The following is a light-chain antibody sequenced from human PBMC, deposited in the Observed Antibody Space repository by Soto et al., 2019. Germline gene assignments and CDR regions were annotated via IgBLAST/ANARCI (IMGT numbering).Light chain of an antibody. CDR3: SSYTSSSNPFV. J-gene: IGLJ1*01. Sequence: SRLKQPGAGSGSPGQSITISCKRSSSDVGGYNYVSWYQQHPGKVPKLMIYDVSNRPSGISNRFSGSKSGNTASLTISGLQAEDEADYYCSSYTSSSNPFVFGTGTKVTVL. CDR1: SSDVGGYNY. CDR2: DVS. V-gene: IGLV2-14*01.